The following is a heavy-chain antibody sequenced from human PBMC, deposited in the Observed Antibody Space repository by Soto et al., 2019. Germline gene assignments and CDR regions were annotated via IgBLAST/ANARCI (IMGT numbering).Heavy chain of an antibody. V-gene: IGHV4-34*01. CDR2: INHSGST. CDR1: GGSFSGYY. J-gene: IGHJ4*02. D-gene: IGHD3-10*01. Sequence: QVQLQQWGAGLLKPSETLSLTCAVYGGSFSGYYWSWIRQPPGKGLEWIGEINHSGSTNYNPSLKSRVTISVDTSKNQSSLKLSSVTAADTAVYYCARRRVPDYWGQGTLVTVSS. CDR3: ARRRVPDY.